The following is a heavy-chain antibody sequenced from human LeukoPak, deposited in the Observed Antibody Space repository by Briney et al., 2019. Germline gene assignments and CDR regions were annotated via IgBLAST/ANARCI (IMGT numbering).Heavy chain of an antibody. D-gene: IGHD4-17*01. CDR1: ALRFSSFA. CDR2: IHGSGETT. CDR3: AKDPNGDYVGAFDS. Sequence: GGSLRLSCAASALRFSSFAMTWVRQVPGKGLEWVSGIHGSGETTYYADSVKGRFTISRDNSREMLYLQMNSLRVEDTAVYYCAKDPNGDYVGAFDSWGQGTMVTVSS. V-gene: IGHV3-23*01. J-gene: IGHJ3*02.